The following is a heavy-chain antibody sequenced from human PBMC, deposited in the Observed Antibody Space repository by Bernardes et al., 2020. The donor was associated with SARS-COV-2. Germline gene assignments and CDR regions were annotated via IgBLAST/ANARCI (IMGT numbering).Heavy chain of an antibody. CDR3: ARRPINRIPIFGVVIMAAWFDP. D-gene: IGHD3-3*01. J-gene: IGHJ5*02. CDR1: GGSISSSSYY. V-gene: IGHV4-39*01. Sequence: SETLSLTCTVSGGSISSSSYYWGWIRQPPGKGLEWIGSIYYSGSTYYNPSLKSRVTISVDTSKNQFSLKLSSVTAADTAVYYCARRPINRIPIFGVVIMAAWFDPWGQGTLVTVSS. CDR2: IYYSGST.